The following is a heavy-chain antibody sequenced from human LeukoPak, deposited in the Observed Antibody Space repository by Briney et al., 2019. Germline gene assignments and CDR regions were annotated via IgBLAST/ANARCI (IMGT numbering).Heavy chain of an antibody. D-gene: IGHD6-19*01. J-gene: IGHJ3*02. CDR3: ARDFSSGWYPKDVFDI. CDR2: INPNGGGT. Sequence: ASVKVSCKASGYNLTGYYMHWVRPAPGQGLEWMGRINPNGGGTKYAQKFRGRVTMTRDTSISTAYMELSRLRSDDTAVYYCARDFSSGWYPKDVFDIWGQGTMVTVSS. CDR1: GYNLTGYY. V-gene: IGHV1-2*06.